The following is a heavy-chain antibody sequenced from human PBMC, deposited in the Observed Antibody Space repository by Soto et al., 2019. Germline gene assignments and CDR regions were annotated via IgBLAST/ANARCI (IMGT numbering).Heavy chain of an antibody. CDR2: IYYNGHT. J-gene: IGHJ4*02. V-gene: IGHV4-39*01. Sequence: QLQLQESGPGLVKPSETLSLTCTVSGGSISSSRYYWGWIRPPPGKGLEWIGSIYYNGHTFYNPSLKSRVTISIDTSKNQCSLKLNSVTAADMAVYYCATNREAHHYDSSGYHRLDYWGQGTLVTVSS. D-gene: IGHD3-22*01. CDR3: ATNREAHHYDSSGYHRLDY. CDR1: GGSISSSRYY.